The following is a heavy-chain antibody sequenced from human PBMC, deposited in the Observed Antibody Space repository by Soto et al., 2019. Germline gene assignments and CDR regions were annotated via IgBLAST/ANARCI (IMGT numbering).Heavy chain of an antibody. D-gene: IGHD3-9*01. J-gene: IGHJ4*02. V-gene: IGHV4-59*01. CDR1: GGSISSYY. CDR3: AGHRGTISLTDY. Sequence: SETLSLTCTVSGGSISSYYWSWIRQPPGKGLEWIGYIYYSGSTNYNPSLKSRVTISVDTSKNQFSLKLSSVTAADTAVYYCAGHRGTISLTDYWGQGTLFTVSS. CDR2: IYYSGST.